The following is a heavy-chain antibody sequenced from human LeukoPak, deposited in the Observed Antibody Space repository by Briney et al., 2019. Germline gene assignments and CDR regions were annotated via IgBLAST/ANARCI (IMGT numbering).Heavy chain of an antibody. D-gene: IGHD3-22*01. V-gene: IGHV3-23*01. Sequence: GGTLRLSCAASGFTFSTYGMTWVRQAPGKGLEWVSAISGSAATTFYADSVKGRFTISRDNSKNTLYLQMNSLRAEDTAMYYCAKDSAYYYDSSGYYYDWGQGTLVTVSS. CDR2: ISGSAATT. CDR3: AKDSAYYYDSSGYYYD. CDR1: GFTFSTYG. J-gene: IGHJ4*02.